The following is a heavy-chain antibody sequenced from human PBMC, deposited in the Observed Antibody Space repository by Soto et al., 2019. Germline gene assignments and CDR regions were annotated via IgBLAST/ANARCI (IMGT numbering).Heavy chain of an antibody. V-gene: IGHV4-59*01. CDR2: IYYSGST. Sequence: PSEALSLTCTVSGGSISSYYWSWIRQPPGKGLEWIGYIYYSGSTNYNPSLKSRVTISVDTSKNQFSLKLSSVTAADTAGYDWAEEGGIRVCSTVLGVWV. CDR3: AEEGGIRVCSTVLGV. J-gene: IGHJ6*02. D-gene: IGHD6-13*01. CDR1: GGSISSYY.